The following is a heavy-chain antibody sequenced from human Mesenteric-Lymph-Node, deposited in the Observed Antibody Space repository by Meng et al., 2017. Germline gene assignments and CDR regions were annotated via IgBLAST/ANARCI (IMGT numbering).Heavy chain of an antibody. Sequence: QRVQAGAELKKPGASVKASCKASGYTFSSRAMNWVRQATGQGLEWRGWSNTKSGNPMYAQGLTGRCVFSLDTSVSTAYLQISSLKAEDTAVYYCAREGAVAGHGMDVWGQGTTVTVSS. CDR1: GYTFSSRA. CDR3: AREGAVAGHGMDV. J-gene: IGHJ6*02. D-gene: IGHD6-19*01. V-gene: IGHV7-4-1*02. CDR2: SNTKSGNP.